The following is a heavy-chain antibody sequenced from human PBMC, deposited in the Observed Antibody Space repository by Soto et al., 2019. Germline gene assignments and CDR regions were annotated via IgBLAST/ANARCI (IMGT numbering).Heavy chain of an antibody. Sequence: PGGSLRLSCAASGFTFSSYAMSWVRQAPGKGLEWVSAISGSGGSTYYAASVKGRFTISRDNSKNTLYLQMNSLRAEDTAVYYCAKIKGRSFAPGYYFDYWGQGTLVTVSS. CDR3: AKIKGRSFAPGYYFDY. V-gene: IGHV3-23*01. J-gene: IGHJ4*02. CDR2: ISGSGGST. CDR1: GFTFSSYA. D-gene: IGHD3-16*02.